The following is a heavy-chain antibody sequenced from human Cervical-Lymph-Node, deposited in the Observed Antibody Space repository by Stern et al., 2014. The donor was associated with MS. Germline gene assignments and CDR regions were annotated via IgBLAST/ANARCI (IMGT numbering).Heavy chain of an antibody. V-gene: IGHV5-51*01. CDR3: ARQRYFDY. CDR2: IFPGGSDI. J-gene: IGHJ4*02. CDR1: GYTFTSYW. Sequence: EVQLVESGPEVKRPGESLQISCQASGYTFTSYWIGWVRQMPGKGLEWIAIIFPGGSDIRYSPPFQGQVTISADKSSSPAYLQWNNLKASDTAIYYCARQRYFDYWGQGTLVTVSS.